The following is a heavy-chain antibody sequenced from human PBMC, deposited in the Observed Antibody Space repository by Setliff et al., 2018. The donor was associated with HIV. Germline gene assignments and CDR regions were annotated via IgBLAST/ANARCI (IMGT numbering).Heavy chain of an antibody. CDR3: ARRIDNSGSFPDKNWFDT. Sequence: PSETLSLTCTVSGGSFSDYYRSWIRQPPGKGLEWIGYIYTSGSTNYNPSLKSRVTMSIDTSKNQFSLKLTSVTAADTAVYYCARRIDNSGSFPDKNWFDTWGQGSLVTVSS. V-gene: IGHV4-4*09. CDR2: IYTSGST. D-gene: IGHD3-10*01. CDR1: GGSFSDYY. J-gene: IGHJ5*02.